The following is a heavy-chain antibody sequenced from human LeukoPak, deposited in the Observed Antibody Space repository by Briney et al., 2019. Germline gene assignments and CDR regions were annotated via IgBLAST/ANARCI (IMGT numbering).Heavy chain of an antibody. J-gene: IGHJ4*02. V-gene: IGHV3-7*05. CDR2: IKQDGSEI. CDR3: ARHWWDNSGSYHFDY. D-gene: IGHD6-19*01. Sequence: GGSLRLSCAASGFTFSRYWMSWVRQAPGKGLEWVANIKQDGSEIYYVASVKGRFTVSRDNAKNSLSLQMNSLRADGTAVYYCARHWWDNSGSYHFDYWGQGTLVTVSS. CDR1: GFTFSRYW.